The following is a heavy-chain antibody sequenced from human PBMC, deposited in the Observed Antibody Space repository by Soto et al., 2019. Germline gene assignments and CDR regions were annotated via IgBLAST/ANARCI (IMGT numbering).Heavy chain of an antibody. V-gene: IGHV1-69*01. Sequence: QVQLVQSGAEVKKPGSSVKVSCKASGGTFSSYAISWVRQAPGQGLEWMGGIIPIFGTANYAQKFQGRVTITADEYTSTAYMELSSLRSEDTAVYYCARLGYCSGGSCYSCAFDIWGQGTMVTVSS. J-gene: IGHJ3*02. CDR2: IIPIFGTA. D-gene: IGHD2-15*01. CDR3: ARLGYCSGGSCYSCAFDI. CDR1: GGTFSSYA.